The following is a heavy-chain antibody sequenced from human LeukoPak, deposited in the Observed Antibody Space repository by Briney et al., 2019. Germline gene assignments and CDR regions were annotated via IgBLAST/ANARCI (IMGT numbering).Heavy chain of an antibody. Sequence: GGSLRLSCAASGFTFSSYSMNWVRQAPGKGLEWVSSISSSSYIYYADSVKGRFTISRDNAKNSLYLQMNSLRAEDTAVYYCARQSRYYYDSSGYAFDIWGQGTMVTVSS. CDR3: ARQSRYYYDSSGYAFDI. CDR1: GFTFSSYS. V-gene: IGHV3-21*01. J-gene: IGHJ3*02. CDR2: ISSSSYI. D-gene: IGHD3-22*01.